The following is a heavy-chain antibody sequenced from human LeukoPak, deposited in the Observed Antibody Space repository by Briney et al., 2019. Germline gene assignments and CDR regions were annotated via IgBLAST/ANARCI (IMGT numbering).Heavy chain of an antibody. V-gene: IGHV3-48*03. Sequence: GGSLTLSCAASGFTFSIYDMNWARHAPGKGLVWVSYISSSGSTIYYADSVKGRFTISRDNAKNSLYLQMNSLRAEDTAVYYCARVAGTFFDYYYYMDVWGKGTTVTISS. CDR1: GFTFSIYD. J-gene: IGHJ6*03. CDR2: ISSSGSTI. CDR3: ARVAGTFFDYYYYMDV. D-gene: IGHD6-19*01.